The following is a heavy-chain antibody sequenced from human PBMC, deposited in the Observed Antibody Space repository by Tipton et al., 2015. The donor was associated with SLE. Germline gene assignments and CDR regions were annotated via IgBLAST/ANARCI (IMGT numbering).Heavy chain of an antibody. Sequence: TLSLTCTVSGGSISISRYYWGWIRQAPGKGLEWVGSIYYSRSTYYNPSLKSRVTITLDTSKNQFSLKLSSVPAADTAVYYCASEGDLPLWGQGTLFTVSS. CDR2: IYYSRST. V-gene: IGHV4-39*01. CDR3: ASEGDLPL. J-gene: IGHJ4*02. D-gene: IGHD1-26*01. CDR1: GGSISISRYY.